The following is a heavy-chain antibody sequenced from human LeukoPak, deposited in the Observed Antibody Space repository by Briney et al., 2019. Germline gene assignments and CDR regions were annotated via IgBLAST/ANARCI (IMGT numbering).Heavy chain of an antibody. CDR2: IIPIFGTA. CDR3: ARGVYDSSGYYYPGGYYYYYMDV. J-gene: IGHJ6*03. V-gene: IGHV1-69*05. CDR1: GGTFSSYA. D-gene: IGHD3-22*01. Sequence: GASVKVSCKASGGTFSSYAISWVRQAPGQGLEWMGRIIPIFGTASYAQKFQGRVTITTDESTSTAYMELSSLRSEDTAVYYCARGVYDSSGYYYPGGYYYYYMDVWGKGTTVTVSS.